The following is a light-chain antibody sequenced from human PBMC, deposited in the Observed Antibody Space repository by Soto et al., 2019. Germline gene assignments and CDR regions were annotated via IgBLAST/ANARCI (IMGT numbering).Light chain of an antibody. Sequence: QSVLTQPPSASGSPGQSVIISCTGTSSDVGGYNFVSWFQQHPGKAPKLMIYEVTKRPSGVPDRFSGSKSGNTASLTVSGLQAEDEADYYCASWDDSLSAVLFGGGTQLTVL. V-gene: IGLV2-8*01. CDR2: EVT. CDR3: ASWDDSLSAVL. CDR1: SSDVGGYNF. J-gene: IGLJ2*01.